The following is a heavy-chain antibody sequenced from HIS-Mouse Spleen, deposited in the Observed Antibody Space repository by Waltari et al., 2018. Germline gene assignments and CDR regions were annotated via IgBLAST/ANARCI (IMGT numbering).Heavy chain of an antibody. V-gene: IGHV5-51*01. J-gene: IGHJ2*01. CDR3: ARGYWYFDL. CDR1: GSRFTSPV. CDR2: IYPGDSDT. Sequence: EVQLVQSGAEVKKPGESPKIPGKGSGSRFTSPVIGWVRQMPGKGREWMGIIYPGDSDTRYSPSFQGQVTISADKSISTAYLQWSSLKASDTAMYYCARGYWYFDLWGRGTLVTVSS.